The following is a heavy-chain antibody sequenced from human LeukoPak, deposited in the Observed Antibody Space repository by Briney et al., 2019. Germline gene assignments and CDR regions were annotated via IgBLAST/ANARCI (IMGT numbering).Heavy chain of an antibody. D-gene: IGHD6-19*01. Sequence: PGGSLRLSCAASGFTFSSYAMSWVRQAPGKGLEWVSSISSSSSYIYYADSVKGRFTISRDNAKNSLYLQMNSLRAEDTAVYYCARGPPLYSSGWVNWFDPWGQGTLVTVSS. J-gene: IGHJ5*02. CDR2: ISSSSSYI. CDR3: ARGPPLYSSGWVNWFDP. CDR1: GFTFSSYA. V-gene: IGHV3-21*01.